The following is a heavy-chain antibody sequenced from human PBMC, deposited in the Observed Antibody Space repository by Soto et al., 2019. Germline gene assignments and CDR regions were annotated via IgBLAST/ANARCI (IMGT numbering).Heavy chain of an antibody. CDR2: ISGSGGST. Sequence: GGSPRLSCAASGFTFSSYAMGWVRQDPGKGLEWVSAISGSGGSTYYADSVKGRFTISRDNSKNTLYLQMNSLRAEDTAVYYCAAAFSSGWPYYYYYGMDVWGQGTTVTVSS. CDR3: AAAFSSGWPYYYYYGMDV. CDR1: GFTFSSYA. D-gene: IGHD6-19*01. V-gene: IGHV3-23*01. J-gene: IGHJ6*02.